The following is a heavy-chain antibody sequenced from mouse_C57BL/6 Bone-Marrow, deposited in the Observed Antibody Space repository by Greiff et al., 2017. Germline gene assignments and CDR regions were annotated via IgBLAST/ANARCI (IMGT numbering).Heavy chain of an antibody. D-gene: IGHD2-4*01. Sequence: DVMLVESGGGLVKPGGSLKLSCAASGFTFSSYAMSWVRQTPAKRLEWVATISDGGSYTYYPDNVKGRFTISRDNAKNNLYLQRSHLKSENTAMYYSARGSPTMMTTYFDYWGQGTTRTVSS. CDR1: GFTFSSYA. CDR3: ARGSPTMMTTYFDY. V-gene: IGHV5-4*03. CDR2: ISDGGSYT. J-gene: IGHJ2*01.